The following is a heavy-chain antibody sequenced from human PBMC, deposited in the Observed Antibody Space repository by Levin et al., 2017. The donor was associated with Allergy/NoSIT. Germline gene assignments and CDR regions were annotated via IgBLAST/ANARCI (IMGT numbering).Heavy chain of an antibody. CDR3: AKDRIPFWTPLRYYYMDV. J-gene: IGHJ6*03. D-gene: IGHD3/OR15-3a*01. CDR2: INPNNGLT. Sequence: ASVKVSCKASGYIFNEYWMHWVRQAPGRGLEWMGRINPNNGLTNYAQKFQGRVTITRDTSISTVYMELSRQRSDDTAIYSCAKDRIPFWTPLRYYYMDVRGKGTAVTVS. V-gene: IGHV1-2*06. CDR1: GYIFNEYW.